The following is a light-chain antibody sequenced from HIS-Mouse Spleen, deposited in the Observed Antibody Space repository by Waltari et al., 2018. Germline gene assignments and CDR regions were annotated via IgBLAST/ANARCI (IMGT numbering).Light chain of an antibody. Sequence: SYELTQPLSVSVALGQTARITCGGNHLGSKNVHWYQQKPGQAPVLVIYNRPSGIPERFSGSNSGNTATLTISRAQAGDEADYYCQVWDSSTVVFGGGTKLTVL. V-gene: IGLV3-9*01. CDR3: QVWDSSTVV. J-gene: IGLJ2*01. CDR1: HLGSKN.